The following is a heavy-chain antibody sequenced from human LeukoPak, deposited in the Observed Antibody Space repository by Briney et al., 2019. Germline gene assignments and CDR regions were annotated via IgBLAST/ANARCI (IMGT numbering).Heavy chain of an antibody. D-gene: IGHD2-15*01. CDR3: ARENAHEGGVDY. CDR2: IYHNEYT. Sequence: SETLSLTCAVSGYSISSGYYWGWIRQPPGKGLEWIGSIYHNEYTYYNPSLKSRVTISVDTSKHQFSLKLSSVTAADTAVYYCARENAHEGGVDYWGLGTLVTVSS. J-gene: IGHJ4*02. CDR1: GYSISSGYY. V-gene: IGHV4-38-2*02.